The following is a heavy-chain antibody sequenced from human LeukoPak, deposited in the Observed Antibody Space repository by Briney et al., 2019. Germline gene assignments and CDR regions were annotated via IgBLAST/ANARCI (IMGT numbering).Heavy chain of an antibody. CDR3: AKTGRGYYDSSGYYYDC. Sequence: GGSLRLSCAASGFTFSSYAMSWVRQAPGKGLEWVSAISGSGGSTYYADSVKGRFTISRDNSKNTLYLQMNSLRAEDTAVYYCAKTGRGYYDSSGYYYDCWGQGTLVTVSS. V-gene: IGHV3-23*01. CDR2: ISGSGGST. J-gene: IGHJ4*02. CDR1: GFTFSSYA. D-gene: IGHD3-22*01.